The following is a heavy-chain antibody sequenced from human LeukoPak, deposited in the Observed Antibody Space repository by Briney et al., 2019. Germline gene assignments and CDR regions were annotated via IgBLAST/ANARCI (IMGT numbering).Heavy chain of an antibody. Sequence: PGGSLRLSCAASGFTFSDYYMSWIRQAPGKGLEWVSYISSSGSTIYYADSVKGRFTISRDNAKNSLYLQMNSLRAEDTAVYYCARGYYVFWGGYYFPTPSYYMDVGGKGTTVTVSS. J-gene: IGHJ6*03. CDR2: ISSSGSTI. CDR3: ARGYYVFWGGYYFPTPSYYMDV. D-gene: IGHD3-3*01. CDR1: GFTFSDYY. V-gene: IGHV3-11*04.